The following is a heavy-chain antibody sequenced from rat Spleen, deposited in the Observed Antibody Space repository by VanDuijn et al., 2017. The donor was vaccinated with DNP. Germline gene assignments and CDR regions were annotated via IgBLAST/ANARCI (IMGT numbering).Heavy chain of an antibody. Sequence: EVQLVESGGGLVQPGRSLKLSCAASGFTFSDYNMAWVRQAPKKGLEWVATISYDGSSTYYRDSVKGRFTISRDNAKSTLYLQMDSLRSEDTATYYCARIPYYYSFDYWGQGVMVTVSS. CDR2: ISYDGSST. D-gene: IGHD1-1*01. CDR1: GFTFSDYN. J-gene: IGHJ2*01. CDR3: ARIPYYYSFDY. V-gene: IGHV5-7*01.